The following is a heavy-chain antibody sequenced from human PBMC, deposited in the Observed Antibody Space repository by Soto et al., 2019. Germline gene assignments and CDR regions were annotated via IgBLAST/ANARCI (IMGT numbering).Heavy chain of an antibody. J-gene: IGHJ6*02. V-gene: IGHV3-53*01. CDR1: GFTVSSNY. CDR2: IYSGGST. CDR3: ARDQRSGYFYYYGMDV. Sequence: EVQLVESGGGLIQPGGSLRLSCAASGFTVSSNYMSWVRQAPGKGLEWVSVIYSGGSTYYADSVKGRFTISTDNSKNTLYLQMNSLRAEDTAVYYCARDQRSGYFYYYGMDVWGQGTTVTVSS. D-gene: IGHD2-15*01.